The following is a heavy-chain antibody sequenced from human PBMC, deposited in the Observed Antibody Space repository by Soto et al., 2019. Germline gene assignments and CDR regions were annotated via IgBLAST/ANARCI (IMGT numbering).Heavy chain of an antibody. V-gene: IGHV1-69*01. J-gene: IGHJ6*02. CDR3: AIDEAAASTSGMDV. Sequence: QVQLVQSGAEVKKPGYSVKVSCKASGGTFSTYGINWVRQAPGQGLEWMGGIIPIFDTTNYAQKFQGKFTLTADESTSTVYMELSSLRSENTAVYYCAIDEAAASTSGMDVWGQGTTVTVSS. CDR2: IIPIFDTT. CDR1: GGTFSTYG. D-gene: IGHD6-13*01.